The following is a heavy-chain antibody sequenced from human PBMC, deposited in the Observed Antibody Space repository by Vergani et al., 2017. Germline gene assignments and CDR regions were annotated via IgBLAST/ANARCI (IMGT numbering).Heavy chain of an antibody. D-gene: IGHD3-9*01. V-gene: IGHV1-24*01. J-gene: IGHJ4*02. CDR1: GYTLTELS. CDR2: FDPEDGET. Sequence: QVQLVQSGAEVMKPGASVKVSCKVSGYTLTELSMHWVRQAPGKGLEWMGGFDPEDGETIYAQKFQARVTMTEDRSTDTAYMEVSSLRSEDTAVYYCATGSRMTGPIRGWGQGTLVTVSS. CDR3: ATGSRMTGPIRG.